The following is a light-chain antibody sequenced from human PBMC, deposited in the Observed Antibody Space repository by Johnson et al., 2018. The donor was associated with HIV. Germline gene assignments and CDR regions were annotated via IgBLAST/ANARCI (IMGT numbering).Light chain of an antibody. CDR3: GTWYSSLRAYV. V-gene: IGLV1-51*01. J-gene: IGLJ1*01. Sequence: QSVLTQPPSVSAAPGQKVTISCSGSSSNIGKNYVSWYQQLPGTAPKLLIYDNNKRPSGIPDRFSGSKSGTSATLGITGLQTGDEADYYCGTWYSSLRAYVFGTGTKLTVL. CDR1: SSNIGKNY. CDR2: DNN.